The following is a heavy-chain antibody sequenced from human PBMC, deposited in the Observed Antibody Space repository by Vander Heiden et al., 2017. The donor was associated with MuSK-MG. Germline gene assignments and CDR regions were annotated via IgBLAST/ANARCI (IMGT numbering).Heavy chain of an antibody. Sequence: QVQLVQSGAEVKKPGASVKVSCTASGYTFTSYAMHWVRQAPGQRLEWMGWINAGNGNTKYSQKFQCRVTITRDTSASTVYMERSSMRSEETAVYYGAIDQQLTRPLFDAFDIWGQGTMVTISS. V-gene: IGHV1-3*01. CDR2: INAGNGNT. CDR3: AIDQQLTRPLFDAFDI. D-gene: IGHD5-18*01. J-gene: IGHJ3*02. CDR1: GYTFTSYA.